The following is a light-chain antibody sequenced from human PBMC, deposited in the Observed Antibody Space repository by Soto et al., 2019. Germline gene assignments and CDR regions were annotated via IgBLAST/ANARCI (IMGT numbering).Light chain of an antibody. V-gene: IGKV3-20*01. Sequence: EIVLPQSPGTLSLSPGETATLSCRGSQTANSDYLAWFQQRPGQAPRLLIFATSRRATDIPDRFSGSGSGTDFTLPIRRLEPEDFAVYYCHQFGYSPRTFGQGTKVDIK. CDR1: QTANSDY. J-gene: IGKJ1*01. CDR3: HQFGYSPRT. CDR2: ATS.